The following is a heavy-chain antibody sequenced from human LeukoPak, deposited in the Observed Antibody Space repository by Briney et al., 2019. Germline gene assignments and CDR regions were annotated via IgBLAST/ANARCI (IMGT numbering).Heavy chain of an antibody. Sequence: ASVKVSCKASGYTFTGYYMHWVRQAPGQGLEWMGWINPNSGGTKYTQKLQGRVTMTRDTSISTAYMELSRLRSDDTAVYYCAIGLSYGSGSYSPGDYYYYYMDVWGKGTTVTVSS. CDR2: INPNSGGT. D-gene: IGHD3-10*01. CDR3: AIGLSYGSGSYSPGDYYYYYMDV. V-gene: IGHV1-2*02. CDR1: GYTFTGYY. J-gene: IGHJ6*03.